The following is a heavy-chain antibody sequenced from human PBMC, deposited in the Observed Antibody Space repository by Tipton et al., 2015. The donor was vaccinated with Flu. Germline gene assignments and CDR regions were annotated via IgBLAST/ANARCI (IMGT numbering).Heavy chain of an antibody. Sequence: GLVKPSETLSLTCAVYGGSFSGYYWSWIRQPPGKGLEWIGYIYYSGSTNYNPSLKSRVTISVDTSKNQFSLKLSSVTAADTAVYYCAMGERWLSNYFDYWGQGTLVTVSS. CDR2: IYYSGST. D-gene: IGHD5-24*01. V-gene: IGHV4-59*08. J-gene: IGHJ4*02. CDR1: GGSFSGYY. CDR3: AMGERWLSNYFDY.